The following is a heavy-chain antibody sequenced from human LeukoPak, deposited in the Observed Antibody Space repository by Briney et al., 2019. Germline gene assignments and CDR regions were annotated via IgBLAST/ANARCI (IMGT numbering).Heavy chain of an antibody. Sequence: ASVKVSCKASGYTFTSYGISWVRQAPGQGLEWMGWISAYNGNTNYAQKLQGRVTMTTDTSTSTAYMELRSLRSDDTAVYYWARARGLPGATVTSSRYYYYYGMDVWGQGTTVTVSS. J-gene: IGHJ6*02. CDR3: ARARGLPGATVTSSRYYYYYGMDV. V-gene: IGHV1-18*01. D-gene: IGHD4-17*01. CDR1: GYTFTSYG. CDR2: ISAYNGNT.